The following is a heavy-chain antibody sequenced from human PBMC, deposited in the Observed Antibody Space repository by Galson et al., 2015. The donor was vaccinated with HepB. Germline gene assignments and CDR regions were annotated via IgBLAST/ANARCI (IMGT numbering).Heavy chain of an antibody. Sequence: SLRLSCAASGFNFRSFPMHWVRQAPGKGLEWVTLISYDGSNKYYADSMKGRFTISRDSSKNTLYLQMNSLRAEDTAVYYCAREGYSFGYAGFDYWGQGTLVTVSS. D-gene: IGHD5-18*01. CDR1: GFNFRSFP. V-gene: IGHV3-30-3*01. CDR2: ISYDGSNK. J-gene: IGHJ4*02. CDR3: AREGYSFGYAGFDY.